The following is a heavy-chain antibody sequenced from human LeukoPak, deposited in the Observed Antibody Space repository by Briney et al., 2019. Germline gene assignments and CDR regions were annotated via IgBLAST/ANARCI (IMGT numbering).Heavy chain of an antibody. Sequence: GGSLRLSCEASGFIFSNYWMSWVRQTPGKGLEWEANIKEDGSEKNYVDSVKGRFTISRDDAKNSLYLQMNSLRAEDTAVYYCARVWGATDYWGQGTLVTVSS. V-gene: IGHV3-7*03. J-gene: IGHJ4*02. CDR2: IKEDGSEK. CDR1: GFIFSNYW. CDR3: ARVWGATDY. D-gene: IGHD1-26*01.